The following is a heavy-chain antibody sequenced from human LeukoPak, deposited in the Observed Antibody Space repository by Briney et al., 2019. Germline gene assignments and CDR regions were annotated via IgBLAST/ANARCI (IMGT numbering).Heavy chain of an antibody. D-gene: IGHD4-23*01. CDR2: IYYSGST. CDR3: ARFGGPLGFYYYYYGMDV. J-gene: IGHJ6*02. Sequence: SETLSLTCTVSGGSISSSSYYWGWIRQPPGKGLEWIGSIYYSGSTYYNPSLKSRVTISVDTSKNQFSLKLSSVTAADTAVYYCARFGGPLGFYYYYYGMDVWGQGTTVTVSS. CDR1: GGSISSSSYY. V-gene: IGHV4-39*01.